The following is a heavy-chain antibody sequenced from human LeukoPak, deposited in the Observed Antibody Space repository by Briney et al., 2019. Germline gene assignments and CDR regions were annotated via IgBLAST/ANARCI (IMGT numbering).Heavy chain of an antibody. CDR1: GYTFTSYG. D-gene: IGHD3-22*01. CDR3: ARTEYYYDSSGLVY. CDR2: ISAYNGNT. J-gene: IGHJ4*02. V-gene: IGHV1-18*01. Sequence: ASVKVSCKASGYTFTSYGISWVRQAPGQGLEWMGWISAYNGNTNYAQKLQARVTMTTDTSTSTAYMELRSLRSDDTAVYYCARTEYYYDSSGLVYWGQRTLVTVSS.